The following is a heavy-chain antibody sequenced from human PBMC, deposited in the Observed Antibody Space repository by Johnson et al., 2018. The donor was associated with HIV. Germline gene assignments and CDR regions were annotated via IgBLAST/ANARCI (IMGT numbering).Heavy chain of an antibody. D-gene: IGHD5-18*01. CDR3: ASPYSADAFDI. V-gene: IGHV3-33*01. CDR2: IWYDGSNK. Sequence: QVQLVESGGGVVQPGRSLRLSCAASGFTFSSYGMHWVRQAPGKGLEWVAVIWYDGSNKYYADSVKGRFTISRDNSKNKLYLQMNSLRAEDTAVYYCASPYSADAFDIWGQGTMVTVSS. J-gene: IGHJ3*02. CDR1: GFTFSSYG.